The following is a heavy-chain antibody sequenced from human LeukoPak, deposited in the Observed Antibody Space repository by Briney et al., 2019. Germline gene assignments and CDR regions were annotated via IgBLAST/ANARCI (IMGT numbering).Heavy chain of an antibody. CDR2: IRPNSGGT. CDR1: GYTFIGYY. CDR3: ARRRLSSDYSDY. V-gene: IGHV1-2*02. J-gene: IGHJ4*02. Sequence: GASVKVSCKASGYTFIGYYMHWVRQAPGLGLEWMGWIRPNSGGTNYAQKFQGRVTMTRDTSSSTAYMELSRLRSDDTAVYYCARRRLSSDYSDYWGQGTLVTVSS.